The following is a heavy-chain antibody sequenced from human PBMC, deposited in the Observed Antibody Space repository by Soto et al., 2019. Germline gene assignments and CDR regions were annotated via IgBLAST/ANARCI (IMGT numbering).Heavy chain of an antibody. CDR2: IVPIFGKA. Sequence: SVKVSCKASGGTFSDSVTSWVRQAPGQGLEWMGGIVPIFGKANLAEKFQDRVTITADESTSTAYMELSSLRSDDSAVYYCARGRDGSNYYFDYWGQGTRVTVSS. CDR3: ARGRDGSNYYFDY. V-gene: IGHV1-69*13. J-gene: IGHJ4*02. D-gene: IGHD3-10*01. CDR1: GGTFSDSV.